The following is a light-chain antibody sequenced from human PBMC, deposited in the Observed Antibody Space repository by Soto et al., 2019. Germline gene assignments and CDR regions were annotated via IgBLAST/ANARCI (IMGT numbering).Light chain of an antibody. CDR3: QQYAYSPLT. CDR2: GAS. Sequence: ENLLTQSPGTLSLSPGEGATLSCRASQSVGSNYLAWYQQKPGQAPRLLIYGASSRATGIPDRFSGSRSGTDFTLTISRLEPEDFAMYYCQQYAYSPLTFGGGTKVEIK. CDR1: QSVGSNY. J-gene: IGKJ4*01. V-gene: IGKV3-20*01.